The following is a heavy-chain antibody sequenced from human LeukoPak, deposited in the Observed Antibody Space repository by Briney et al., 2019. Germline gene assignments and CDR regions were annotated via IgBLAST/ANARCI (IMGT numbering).Heavy chain of an antibody. CDR3: ARVPIAVADDGSDY. CDR1: GYTFTSYG. Sequence: GASVKVSCKASGYTFTSYGISWVRQAPGQGLEWMGWISAYNGNTNYAQKLQGRVTMTTDTSTSTAYMELWSLRSDDTAVYYCARVPIAVADDGSDYWGQGTLVTVSS. J-gene: IGHJ4*02. CDR2: ISAYNGNT. D-gene: IGHD6-19*01. V-gene: IGHV1-18*04.